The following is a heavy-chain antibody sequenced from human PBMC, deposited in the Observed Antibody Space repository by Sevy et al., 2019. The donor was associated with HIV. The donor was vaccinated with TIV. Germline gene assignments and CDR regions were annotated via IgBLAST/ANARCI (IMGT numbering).Heavy chain of an antibody. CDR3: ARVAVAGTSDY. D-gene: IGHD6-19*01. J-gene: IGHJ4*02. CDR2: IIPIFGTA. Sequence: ASVNVSCKASGGTFSSYAISWVRQAPGQGLEWMGGIIPIFGTANYAQKFQGRVRITADESTSTAYMELGSLRSEDTAVYYCARVAVAGTSDYWGQGTLVTVSS. CDR1: GGTFSSYA. V-gene: IGHV1-69*13.